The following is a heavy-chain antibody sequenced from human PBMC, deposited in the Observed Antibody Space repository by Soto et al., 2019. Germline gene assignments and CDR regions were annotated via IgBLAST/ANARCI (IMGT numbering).Heavy chain of an antibody. J-gene: IGHJ3*02. CDR1: GGSISSYY. Sequence: SETLSLTCTVSGGSISSYYWSWIRQPAGKGLEWIGRIYTSGSTNYNPSLKSRVTMSVDTSKNQFSLKLSSVTAADTAVYYCARGANSGSYWDAFDIWGQGKMVTVSS. CDR2: IYTSGST. V-gene: IGHV4-4*07. D-gene: IGHD1-26*01. CDR3: ARGANSGSYWDAFDI.